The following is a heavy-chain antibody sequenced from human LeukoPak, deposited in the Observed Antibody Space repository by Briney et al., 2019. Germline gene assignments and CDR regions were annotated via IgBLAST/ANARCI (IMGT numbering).Heavy chain of an antibody. CDR3: ARGPLYGDCYCDF. V-gene: IGHV1-18*01. CDR1: NYNFSDYT. Sequence: GASVKVSCKASNYNFSDYTINWVRQAPGQGLEWMGWISPKNGDTIPAQRFQGRVTMTTETSTTTAYMDLRNLTSDDTAVYFCARGPLYGDCYCDFWGQGTLVTVSS. CDR2: ISPKNGDT. J-gene: IGHJ4*02. D-gene: IGHD4-17*01.